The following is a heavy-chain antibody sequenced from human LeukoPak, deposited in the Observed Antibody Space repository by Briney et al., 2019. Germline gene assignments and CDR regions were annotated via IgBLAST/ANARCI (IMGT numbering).Heavy chain of an antibody. CDR3: ARQNYDIFDY. J-gene: IGHJ4*02. D-gene: IGHD3-9*01. CDR1: GFTFSSYA. V-gene: IGHV3-30-3*01. Sequence: GGSLRLSCAASGFTFSSYAMSWVRQAPGKGLEWVAVITYDGTKIYYTDSVKGRFTISRDNSKTTLYLQMNSLRIEDTAVYYCARQNYDIFDYWGQGTLVTVSS. CDR2: ITYDGTKI.